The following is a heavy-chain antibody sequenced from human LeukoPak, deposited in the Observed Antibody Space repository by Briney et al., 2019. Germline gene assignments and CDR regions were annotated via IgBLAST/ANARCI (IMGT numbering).Heavy chain of an antibody. CDR1: GGSISSNNC. D-gene: IGHD4-23*01. V-gene: IGHV4-4*02. CDR3: ARNAGNSDFDY. Sequence: PSETLSLTCAVSGGSISSNNCWTWVRQPPGKGLEWIGEIYDSRATNYNPSLKSRVTISIDKSKEQFSLTLSSVTAADTAVYYCARNAGNSDFDYWGQGTLVTVSS. J-gene: IGHJ4*02. CDR2: IYDSRAT.